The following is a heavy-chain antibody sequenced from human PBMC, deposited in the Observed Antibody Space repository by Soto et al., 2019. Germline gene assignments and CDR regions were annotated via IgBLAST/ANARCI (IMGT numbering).Heavy chain of an antibody. J-gene: IGHJ4*02. V-gene: IGHV3-30*18. CDR3: AKEWVYDSSGWSFDY. D-gene: IGHD3-22*01. CDR2: ISDDGSNK. Sequence: QVQLVESGEGVVQPGRSLRLSCAASGFTFSSYGMHWVRQAPGKGLEWVAVISDDGSNKYYADSVKGRFTISRDNSKNTLYLQMNSLRAEDTAVYYCAKEWVYDSSGWSFDYWGQGTLVTVSS. CDR1: GFTFSSYG.